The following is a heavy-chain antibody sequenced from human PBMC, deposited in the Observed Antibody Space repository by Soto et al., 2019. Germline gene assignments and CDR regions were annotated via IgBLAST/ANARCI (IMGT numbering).Heavy chain of an antibody. V-gene: IGHV3-74*01. CDR2: INSDGSST. CDR3: ARDRSSGWYHFAY. J-gene: IGHJ4*02. D-gene: IGHD6-19*01. Sequence: PGGSLRLSCAASGFTFSSYWMHWVRQAPGKGLVWVSRINSDGSSTSYADSVKGRFTISRDNAKNTLYLQINSLRAEDTAVYYCARDRSSGWYHFAYWGQGTLVTVSS. CDR1: GFTFSSYW.